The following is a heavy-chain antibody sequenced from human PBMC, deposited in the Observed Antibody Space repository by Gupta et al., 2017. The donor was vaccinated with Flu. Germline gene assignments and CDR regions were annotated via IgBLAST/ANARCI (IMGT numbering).Heavy chain of an antibody. J-gene: IGHJ4*02. Sequence: QVQLQESDPGLVKPSETLSLICTVSGGSIRSYYWSWIRQPAGKGLEWIGRVYSSGSSNYNPSNYNPSLKSRVTVSADTSKNQLSLKLSSVTAADTAMYYCVREGTAVAAYYEYWGQGTLVTVSS. D-gene: IGHD6-19*01. V-gene: IGHV4-4*07. CDR2: VYSSGSSNYNPS. CDR3: VREGTAVAAYYEY. CDR1: GGSIRSYY.